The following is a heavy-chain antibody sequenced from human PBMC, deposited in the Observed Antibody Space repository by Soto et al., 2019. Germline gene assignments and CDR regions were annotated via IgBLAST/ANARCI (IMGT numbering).Heavy chain of an antibody. CDR3: EKSVAMAAINPYFDY. J-gene: IGHJ4*02. Sequence: PGGSLRLSCAASGFTFSAYAMSWVRQAPGKGLEWVSAITGDAGSTYYADSVKGRFTISRDNSKNTLYLQMYSLRAEDTAVYYCEKSVAMAAINPYFDYCGLGALVTVYS. V-gene: IGHV3-23*01. CDR1: GFTFSAYA. D-gene: IGHD5-12*01. CDR2: ITGDAGST.